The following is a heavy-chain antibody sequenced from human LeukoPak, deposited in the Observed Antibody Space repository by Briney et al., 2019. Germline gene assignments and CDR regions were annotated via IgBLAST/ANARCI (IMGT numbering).Heavy chain of an antibody. CDR3: AKNDGDWFDP. CDR1: GFTFSSYW. D-gene: IGHD1-1*01. V-gene: IGHV3-7*01. Sequence: GGSLRLSCAAFGFTFSSYWMSWVRQAPGKGLEWVANIKHDGSEKYYLDSVKGRFTISRDNAKNSLYLQMNSLRAEETAVYYCAKNDGDWFDPWGQGTLVTVSS. CDR2: IKHDGSEK. J-gene: IGHJ5*02.